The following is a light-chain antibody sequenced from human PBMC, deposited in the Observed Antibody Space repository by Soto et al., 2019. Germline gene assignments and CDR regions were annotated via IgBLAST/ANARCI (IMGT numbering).Light chain of an antibody. Sequence: IQMTQSPSTLSASVGDRVTITCRASHNIERWMAWYQQKRGRAPSLLIFDANTLHSGVPSRFSGGGSGTEFTLTINGLQPDDFATYYCQQFAKSSTFGQGTKVDIK. CDR1: HNIERW. J-gene: IGKJ1*01. CDR3: QQFAKSST. V-gene: IGKV1-5*01. CDR2: DAN.